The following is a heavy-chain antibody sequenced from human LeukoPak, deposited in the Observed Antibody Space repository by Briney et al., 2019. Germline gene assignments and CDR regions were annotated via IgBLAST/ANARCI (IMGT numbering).Heavy chain of an antibody. V-gene: IGHV2-5*02. Sequence: SGPTLVKPTQTLTLTCTLSGLSLNTAGVGVGWIRQPPGKALEWLALIYWDDDKRYNPSLKTRLTIAKDTSKNQVVLTVTNMDPVDTATYYCAKAGYGSGSYLRYYYYGMDVWGQGTTVTVSS. CDR1: GLSLNTAGVG. CDR2: IYWDDDK. D-gene: IGHD3-10*01. CDR3: AKAGYGSGSYLRYYYYGMDV. J-gene: IGHJ6*02.